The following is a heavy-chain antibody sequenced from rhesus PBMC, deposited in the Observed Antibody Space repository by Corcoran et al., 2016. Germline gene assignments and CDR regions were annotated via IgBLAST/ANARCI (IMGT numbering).Heavy chain of an antibody. V-gene: IGHV4-122*02. CDR2: HTCSGST. J-gene: IGHJ4*01. D-gene: IGHD1-1*01. Sequence: QVQLQESGPGLVKPSETLSLTCAVSGGPIRSGYYYWSWTRSPPGKGLGWIGYHTCSGSTRYTPSLKSRVTDSRATSKNQFSLKRSAVTAADTAVYYCARRQGAAGTFDYWGQGVLVTVSS. CDR3: ARRQGAAGTFDY. CDR1: GGPIRSGYYY.